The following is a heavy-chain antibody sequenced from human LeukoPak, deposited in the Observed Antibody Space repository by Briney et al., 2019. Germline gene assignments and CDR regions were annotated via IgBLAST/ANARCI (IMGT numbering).Heavy chain of an antibody. CDR3: ARDGGNGDNWFDP. J-gene: IGHJ5*02. V-gene: IGHV4-38-2*01. CDR1: GYSISSGYH. Sequence: SETLSLTCAVSGYSISSGYHWGWIRQPPGKGLEWIGSIYHTGSTYHNPSLKSRVTISIDTSKNQFSLKVTSVTAADTAVYYCARDGGNGDNWFDPWGQGTLVTVSS. D-gene: IGHD4-23*01. CDR2: IYHTGST.